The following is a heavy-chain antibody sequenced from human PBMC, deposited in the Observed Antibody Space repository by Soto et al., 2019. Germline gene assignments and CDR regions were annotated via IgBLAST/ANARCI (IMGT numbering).Heavy chain of an antibody. CDR3: ARGKSYYGSGRATYDYYSLDV. J-gene: IGHJ6*02. Sequence: QVQLVQSGAEVKKPGSSVKVSCKSSGGTFSSYAVSWVRQAPGQGLEWMGGIIPVLGIATYAQKFQGRVNITADKSTNTAYMELSSLRSDDTAVFYCARGKSYYGSGRATYDYYSLDVWGQGTTVTVSS. V-gene: IGHV1-69*09. CDR2: IIPVLGIA. CDR1: GGTFSSYA. D-gene: IGHD3-10*01.